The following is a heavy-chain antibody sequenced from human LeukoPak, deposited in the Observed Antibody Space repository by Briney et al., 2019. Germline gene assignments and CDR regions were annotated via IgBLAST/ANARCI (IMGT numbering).Heavy chain of an antibody. CDR3: ARHLGGDYYDSSAIPWFDL. Sequence: SEALSLTCTVSVGSISSSSYYWGWTRQPPGKGLEWIGSIYYSRSTYYNPSLKRRVTISVDTSKNQFSLKLSSVTAEDTAVYYCARHLGGDYYDSSAIPWFDLWGQGTLVSVSS. CDR2: IYYSRST. D-gene: IGHD3-22*01. V-gene: IGHV4-39*01. CDR1: VGSISSSSYY. J-gene: IGHJ5*02.